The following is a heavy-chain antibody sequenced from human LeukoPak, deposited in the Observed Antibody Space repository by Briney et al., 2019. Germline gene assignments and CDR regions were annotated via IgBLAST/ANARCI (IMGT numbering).Heavy chain of an antibody. Sequence: GGSLRLSCIASGFSFSDYGMHWVRQAPGKGLECLIFVPYDGSNRVYADSVKGRFTVSRDISKNTVYLQMNSLRSEDTAVYFCAKDCGLGGDRDYWGQGTLVTVSS. CDR3: AKDCGLGGDRDY. J-gene: IGHJ4*02. D-gene: IGHD2-21*01. CDR1: GFSFSDYG. V-gene: IGHV3-30*02. CDR2: VPYDGSNR.